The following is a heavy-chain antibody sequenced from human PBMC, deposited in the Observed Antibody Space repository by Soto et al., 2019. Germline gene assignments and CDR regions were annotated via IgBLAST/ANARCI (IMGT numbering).Heavy chain of an antibody. J-gene: IGHJ4*02. CDR2: IYYSGST. CDR3: ARDATDGDFDY. D-gene: IGHD2-15*01. V-gene: IGHV4-30-4*02. Sequence: SGTLSLTCTVSGGSISSGDYYWSWIRQPPGKGLEWIGYIYYSGSTYYNPSLKSRVTISVDTSKNQFSLKLSSVTAADTAVYYCARDATDGDFDYWGQGTLVTVSS. CDR1: GGSISSGDYY.